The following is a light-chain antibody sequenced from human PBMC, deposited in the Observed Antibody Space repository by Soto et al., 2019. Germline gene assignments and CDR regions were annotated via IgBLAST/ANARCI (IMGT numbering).Light chain of an antibody. V-gene: IGKV3-11*01. Sequence: EIVMTQSPATLSVSPGERATLSCRASQSVNSNLAWYQQKPGQAPRLLIYDASHRAAGIPARFSGSGFGTDFTLTISSLEPEDAAVYYCQQRSNWPPITFGQGTRLEI. J-gene: IGKJ5*01. CDR3: QQRSNWPPIT. CDR1: QSVNSN. CDR2: DAS.